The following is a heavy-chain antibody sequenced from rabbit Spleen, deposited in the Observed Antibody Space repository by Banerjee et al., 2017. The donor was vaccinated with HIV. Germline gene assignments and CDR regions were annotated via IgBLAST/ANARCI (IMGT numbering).Heavy chain of an antibody. V-gene: IGHV1S45*01. D-gene: IGHD8-1*01. CDR1: GASFNDKDV. CDR2: INMVTGKS. J-gene: IGHJ6*01. Sequence: QELLEESGGGLVTPEGSPPPTCTASGASFNDKDVMCWVRPAPGKGLERITCINMVTGKSVNASWAKGRIIMSRTSSTKVTLQMPSLTAADAATYSCARDAGSSFTSDGMDLWGQGTLVTVS. CDR3: ARDAGSSFTSDGMDL.